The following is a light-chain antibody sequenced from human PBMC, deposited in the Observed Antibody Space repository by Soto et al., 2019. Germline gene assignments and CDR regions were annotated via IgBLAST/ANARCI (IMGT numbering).Light chain of an antibody. CDR3: QQYGSSPRT. Sequence: EIVLTQSPGTLSLSPGERATLSCRASQSVSSNFLAWYQQKPGQAPRLLIYNASNRATGIQDRFSGSGFGTDFTLTISRLEPEDFAVYYCQQYGSSPRTFGQGTKVEVK. J-gene: IGKJ1*01. CDR2: NAS. V-gene: IGKV3-20*01. CDR1: QSVSSNF.